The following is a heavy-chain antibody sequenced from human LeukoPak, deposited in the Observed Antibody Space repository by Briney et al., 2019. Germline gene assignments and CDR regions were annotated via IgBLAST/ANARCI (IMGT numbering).Heavy chain of an antibody. Sequence: SETLSLTCTVSGGSISSYYWSWIRQPPGKGLGWIGYIYYSGSTNYNPSLKSRVTISVDTSKNQFSLKLTSVTAADTAVYYCARDISRWNELDSWGQGTLVTVSS. CDR3: ARDISRWNELDS. D-gene: IGHD1-1*01. CDR1: GGSISSYY. V-gene: IGHV4-59*12. CDR2: IYYSGST. J-gene: IGHJ4*02.